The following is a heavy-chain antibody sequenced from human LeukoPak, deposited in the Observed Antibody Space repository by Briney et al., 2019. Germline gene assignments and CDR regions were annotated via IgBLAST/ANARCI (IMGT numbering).Heavy chain of an antibody. CDR2: INHSGST. CDR3: ARASSIGYSYGKDFDY. V-gene: IGHV4-34*01. Sequence: PSETLSLTCAVYGGSFSGYYWSWIRQPPGKGLEWIGEINHSGSTNYNPPLKSRVTISVDTSKNQFSLKLSSVTAADTAVYYCARASSIGYSYGKDFDYWGQGTLVTVSS. D-gene: IGHD5-18*01. CDR1: GGSFSGYY. J-gene: IGHJ4*02.